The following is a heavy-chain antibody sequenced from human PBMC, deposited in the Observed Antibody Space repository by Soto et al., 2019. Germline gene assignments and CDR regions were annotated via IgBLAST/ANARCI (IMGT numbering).Heavy chain of an antibody. D-gene: IGHD2-21*01. CDR3: AREEPICGSTWDS. J-gene: IGHJ4*02. V-gene: IGHV1-3*01. Sequence: QVQLVQSGAEVKKPGASVKVSCKASGYTLSTSTVHWVRQAPGQRLEWMGWIDAGNGNPNYAQKLQGRVTISTDTSAHTAYLALRSLKCDDTAIHFCAREEPICGSTWDSWGQGTRVTLSS. CDR2: IDAGNGNP. CDR1: GYTLSTST.